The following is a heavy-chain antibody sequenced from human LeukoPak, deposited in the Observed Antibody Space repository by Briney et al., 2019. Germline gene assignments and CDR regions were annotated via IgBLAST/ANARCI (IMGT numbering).Heavy chain of an antibody. CDR2: ISNSGRTI. Sequence: GGSLRLSCAASGFTFSSYAMSWIRQGPGKGLEWISYISNSGRTIYYADSVEGRFTISRDNAKNSLYLQMNSLRVEDTAVYYCARGLPATLLDYWGQGTLVTVSS. CDR3: ARGLPATLLDY. D-gene: IGHD2-2*01. CDR1: GFTFSSYA. V-gene: IGHV3-11*01. J-gene: IGHJ4*02.